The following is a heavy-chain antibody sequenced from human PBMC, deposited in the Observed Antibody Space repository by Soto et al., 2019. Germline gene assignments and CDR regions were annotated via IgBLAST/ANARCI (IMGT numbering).Heavy chain of an antibody. Sequence: GQLLESGGGMVQPGGSLDFPCPPLGFPFSAFPINWARRLPGGGLEWVAAVTSSASSTHYADSVKGRFTISRDNSKNTLYLQMNSLRADDTAVYYCAKGGAVLLDPFDVWGQGTMVTVSS. CDR3: AKGGAVLLDPFDV. J-gene: IGHJ3*01. V-gene: IGHV3-23*01. D-gene: IGHD1-26*01. CDR2: VTSSASST. CDR1: GFPFSAFP.